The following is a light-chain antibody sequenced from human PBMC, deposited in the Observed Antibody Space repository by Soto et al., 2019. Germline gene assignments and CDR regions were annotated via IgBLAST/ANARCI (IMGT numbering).Light chain of an antibody. CDR2: GNN. V-gene: IGLV1-40*01. CDR1: GSNIGAGYD. Sequence: QSVLTQPPSVSGAPGQRVTISCTGSGSNIGAGYDVHWYQQLPGTAPKLLIYGNNNRPSGVPDRFSGSKSGTSASLAITGLQAGDEADYYCQSYDSSLRALYVFGTGTKGTVL. CDR3: QSYDSSLRALYV. J-gene: IGLJ1*01.